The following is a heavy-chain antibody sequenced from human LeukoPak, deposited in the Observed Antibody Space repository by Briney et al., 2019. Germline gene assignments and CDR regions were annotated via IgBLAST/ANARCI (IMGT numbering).Heavy chain of an antibody. V-gene: IGHV3-23*01. CDR3: AKSLYGGCDY. CDR1: GFTFGSYA. Sequence: PGGSLRLSCAASGFTFGSYAMNWVRQAPGKGLEWVSGVNGNGGSTSYADSVKGRFTISRDNSKNTVYLQMNSLRVEDTAVYYCAKSLYGGCDYWGQGTVVTVSS. D-gene: IGHD3-16*02. CDR2: VNGNGGST. J-gene: IGHJ4*02.